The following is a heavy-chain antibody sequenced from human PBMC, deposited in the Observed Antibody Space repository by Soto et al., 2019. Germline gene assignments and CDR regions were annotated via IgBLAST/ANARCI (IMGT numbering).Heavy chain of an antibody. CDR1: GGSISSGGYS. V-gene: IGHV4-30-2*01. J-gene: IGHJ6*02. Sequence: SEPLSLTCAVSGGSISSGGYSWSWIRQPPGKGLEWIGYIYHSGSTYYNPSLKSRVTISVDRSKNQFSLKLSSVTAADTAVYYCARQDIVVVPGSYYYYGMDVWGQGTKVTVSS. D-gene: IGHD2-2*01. CDR3: ARQDIVVVPGSYYYYGMDV. CDR2: IYHSGST.